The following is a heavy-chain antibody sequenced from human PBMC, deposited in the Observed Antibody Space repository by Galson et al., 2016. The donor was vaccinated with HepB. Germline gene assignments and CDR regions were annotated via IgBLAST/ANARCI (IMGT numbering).Heavy chain of an antibody. CDR2: SDPEDGDT. V-gene: IGHV1-24*01. J-gene: IGHJ4*02. Sequence: SVKVSCKVSGYSLIELSMHWVRQAPGKGLEWMGGSDPEDGDTIYAQQFQGRVTLTEDTSTDTAYMELSSLRSEDTAVYYCATILIEDGSYYANPFYFWGRGTLVTVSS. CDR3: ATILIEDGSYYANPFYF. D-gene: IGHD3-10*01. CDR1: GYSLIELS.